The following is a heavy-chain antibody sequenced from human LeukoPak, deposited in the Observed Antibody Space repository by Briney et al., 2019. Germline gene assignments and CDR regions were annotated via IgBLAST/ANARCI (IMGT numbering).Heavy chain of an antibody. CDR3: ARDRGYSGYLNAFDI. CDR1: GGSISSSSYY. D-gene: IGHD5-12*01. J-gene: IGHJ3*02. Sequence: SETLSLTCTVSGGSISSSSYYWGWIRQPPGKGLEWIGSIYYSGSTYYNPSLKSRVTISVDTSKNQFSLKLSSVTAADTAVYYCARDRGYSGYLNAFDIWGQGTMVTVSS. V-gene: IGHV4-39*07. CDR2: IYYSGST.